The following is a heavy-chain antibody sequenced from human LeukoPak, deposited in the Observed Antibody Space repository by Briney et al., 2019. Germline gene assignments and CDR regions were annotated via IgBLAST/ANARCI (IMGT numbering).Heavy chain of an antibody. D-gene: IGHD6-19*01. J-gene: IGHJ3*02. V-gene: IGHV4-59*08. Sequence: SETLSLTCTVSRGSISSYYWSWIRQPPGKGLEWIGYIYYSGSTNYNPSLKSRVTISVDTSKNQFSLKLSSVTAADTAVYYWARRGLVRAAFDIWGQGTMVTVSS. CDR3: ARRGLVRAAFDI. CDR2: IYYSGST. CDR1: RGSISSYY.